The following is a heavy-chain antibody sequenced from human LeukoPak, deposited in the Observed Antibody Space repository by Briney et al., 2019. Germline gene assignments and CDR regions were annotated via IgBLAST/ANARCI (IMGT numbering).Heavy chain of an antibody. CDR2: ISYDGSNK. D-gene: IGHD3-10*01. Sequence: GGSLRLSCAASGFTFSSYAMHWVRQAPGKGLEWVAVISYDGSNKYYADSVKGRFTISRDNSKNTLYLQMNSLRAEDTAVYYCARGAVRGVIPYYYYYYYMDVWGKGTTVTISS. J-gene: IGHJ6*03. CDR3: ARGAVRGVIPYYYYYYYMDV. V-gene: IGHV3-30*14. CDR1: GFTFSSYA.